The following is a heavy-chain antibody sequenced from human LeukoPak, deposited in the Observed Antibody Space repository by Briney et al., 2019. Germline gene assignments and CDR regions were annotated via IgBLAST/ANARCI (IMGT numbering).Heavy chain of an antibody. CDR2: IKQDGSEK. D-gene: IGHD2-2*01. Sequence: GGSLRLSCAASGFTFSSYWMSWVRQAPGKGLEWVANIKQDGSEKYYVDSVKGRFTISRDNAKNSLYLQMNSLRAEDTAVYYCARDLGVVVPTAIYYYYGMDVWGQGTTVTVSS. CDR3: ARDLGVVVPTAIYYYYGMDV. V-gene: IGHV3-7*01. J-gene: IGHJ6*02. CDR1: GFTFSSYW.